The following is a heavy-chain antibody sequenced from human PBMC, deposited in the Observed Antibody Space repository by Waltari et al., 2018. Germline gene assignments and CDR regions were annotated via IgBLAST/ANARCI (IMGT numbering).Heavy chain of an antibody. Sequence: EVQLVESGGGLVQPGGSLRLSCAASGFTFSSYSMNWVRQAPGKGLEWVSYISSSSSTIYYADSVKGRFTISRDNAKNSLYLQMNSLRAEDTAVYYCARSLRWFDPWGQGTLVTVSS. V-gene: IGHV3-48*04. CDR1: GFTFSSYS. J-gene: IGHJ5*02. CDR2: ISSSSSTI. CDR3: ARSLRWFDP. D-gene: IGHD3-3*01.